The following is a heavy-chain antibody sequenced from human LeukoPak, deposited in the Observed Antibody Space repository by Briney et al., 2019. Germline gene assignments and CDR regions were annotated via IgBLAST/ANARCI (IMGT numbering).Heavy chain of an antibody. Sequence: SETLSLTCTVSGGSISSYYWNWIRQPPGKGLECFAYIYYSGSTNYNPSLKSRVTISVDTSKNQFSLKLSSVTAADTAVYYCAGRLWRRDGYNLSAFDIWGQGTMVTVSS. V-gene: IGHV4-59*01. CDR2: IYYSGST. CDR3: AGRLWRRDGYNLSAFDI. D-gene: IGHD5-24*01. J-gene: IGHJ3*02. CDR1: GGSISSYY.